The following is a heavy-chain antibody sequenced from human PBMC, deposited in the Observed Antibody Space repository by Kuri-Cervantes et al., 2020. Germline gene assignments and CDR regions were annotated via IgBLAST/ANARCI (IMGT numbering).Heavy chain of an antibody. V-gene: IGHV3-23*01. D-gene: IGHD4-17*01. CDR1: GFTFSSYA. CDR2: ISGSGGST. Sequence: GGSLRLSCAASGFTFSSYAMSWVRQAPGKGLEWVSAISGSGGSTYYADSVKGRFTISRDNSKNTLYLQMNRLRAEDTAVYYCAKATNYGDQHFDYWGQGTLVTVSS. CDR3: AKATNYGDQHFDY. J-gene: IGHJ4*02.